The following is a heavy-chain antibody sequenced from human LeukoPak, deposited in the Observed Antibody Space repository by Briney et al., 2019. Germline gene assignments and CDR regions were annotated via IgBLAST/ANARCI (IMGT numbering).Heavy chain of an antibody. CDR2: IYPGDSDA. D-gene: IGHD6-19*01. V-gene: IGHV5-51*01. Sequence: GESLKISCKGSGYSFTNYWIGWVRQMSGKGLEWMGIIYPGDSDARYSPSFQGQVTISIDQSISTAYLQWSSLKASDTAMYYCARHGPEAGTGNDYWGQGTLVTVSS. J-gene: IGHJ4*02. CDR1: GYSFTNYW. CDR3: ARHGPEAGTGNDY.